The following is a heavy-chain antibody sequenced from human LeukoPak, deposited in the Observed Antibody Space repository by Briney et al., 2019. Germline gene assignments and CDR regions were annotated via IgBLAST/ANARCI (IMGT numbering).Heavy chain of an antibody. CDR3: GRGDQQRGIKGYYYGMDV. J-gene: IGHJ6*02. Sequence: GGSLRLSCAASGFTFSSYEMKWVRQAPGKGLEWVSYISSGGSTTYSADSVKGRFTISRDNAKNPLYLQMNSLRAEDTAVYYCGRGDQQRGIKGYYYGMDVWGQGTTVTVSS. CDR1: GFTFSSYE. CDR2: ISSGGSTT. D-gene: IGHD2-2*01. V-gene: IGHV3-48*03.